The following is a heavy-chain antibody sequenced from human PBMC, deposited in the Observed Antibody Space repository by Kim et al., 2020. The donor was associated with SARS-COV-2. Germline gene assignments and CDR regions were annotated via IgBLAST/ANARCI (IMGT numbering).Heavy chain of an antibody. CDR2: ISSSSSDI. J-gene: IGHJ4*02. Sequence: GGSLRLSCGASGFTFSSFTMNWVRQAPGKGLEWVSSISSSSSDIYYADSVKGRFTISRDNAKNSMFLQMNSLSAEDTAVYYCARLYSGSNFDCWGQGTLVTVSS. D-gene: IGHD1-26*01. V-gene: IGHV3-21*01. CDR3: ARLYSGSNFDC. CDR1: GFTFSSFT.